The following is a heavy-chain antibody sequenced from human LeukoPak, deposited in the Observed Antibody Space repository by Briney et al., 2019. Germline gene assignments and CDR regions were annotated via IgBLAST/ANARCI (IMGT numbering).Heavy chain of an antibody. D-gene: IGHD1-26*01. Sequence: SETLSLTCTVSGGSISSYYWSWIRQPPGKGLEWIGYIYYSGSTNYNPSLKSRVTISVDTSKNQFSLKLSSVTAADTAIYYCARDIRVVGATHYFDYWGQGTLVTVSS. J-gene: IGHJ4*02. V-gene: IGHV4-59*01. CDR3: ARDIRVVGATHYFDY. CDR1: GGSISSYY. CDR2: IYYSGST.